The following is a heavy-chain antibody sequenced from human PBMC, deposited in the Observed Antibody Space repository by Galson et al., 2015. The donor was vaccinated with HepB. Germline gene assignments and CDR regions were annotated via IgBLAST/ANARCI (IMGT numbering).Heavy chain of an antibody. CDR3: ARASLYCSSTSCLVYYFDY. D-gene: IGHD2-2*01. CDR1: GYTFTSYA. CDR2: INTNTGNP. Sequence: SVKVSCKASGYTFTSYAMNWVRQAPGQGLEWMGWINTNTGNPTYAQGFTGRFVFSLDTSVSTAYLQISSLKAEDTAVYYCARASLYCSSTSCLVYYFDYWGQGTLVTVSS. V-gene: IGHV7-4-1*02. J-gene: IGHJ4*02.